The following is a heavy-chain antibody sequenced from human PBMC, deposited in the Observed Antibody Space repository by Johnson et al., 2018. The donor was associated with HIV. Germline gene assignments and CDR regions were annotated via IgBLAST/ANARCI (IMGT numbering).Heavy chain of an antibody. V-gene: IGHV3-7*01. CDR2: IKQDGSNK. CDR3: ARAPIPAAFDI. Sequence: EVQLVESGGGLVQPGGSLRLSCAASGFTFSSYWMSWVRQAPGKGLGWVANIKQDGSNKYYADSVKGRFTISRDNSKNTLYLQMNSLRAEDTAVDSCARAPIPAAFDIWGQGTMVTVSS. J-gene: IGHJ3*02. CDR1: GFTFSSYW.